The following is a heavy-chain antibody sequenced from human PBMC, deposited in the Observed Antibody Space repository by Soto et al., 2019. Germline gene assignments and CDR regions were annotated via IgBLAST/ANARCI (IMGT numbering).Heavy chain of an antibody. V-gene: IGHV3-21*01. J-gene: IGHJ4*02. CDR3: ARGSSSEFDY. CDR1: GFTFSSYS. CDR2: ISSSSSYI. D-gene: IGHD6-13*01. Sequence: EVQLVESGGGLVKPGGSLRLSCAASGFTFSSYSINWVRQAPGKGLEWVSSISSSSSYIYYADSVKGRFTISRDNAKNSLDLQMNSLSAEDTAVYYCARGSSSEFDYWGQGTLVTVSS.